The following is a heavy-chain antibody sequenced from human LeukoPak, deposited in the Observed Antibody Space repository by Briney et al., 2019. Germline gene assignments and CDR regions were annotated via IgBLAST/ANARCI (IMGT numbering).Heavy chain of an antibody. CDR3: ARHQVDWFDP. CDR1: GGSVSSGSYY. V-gene: IGHV4-39*01. Sequence: PSETLSLTCTVSGGSVSSGSYYWGWVRQPPEKGLEWIGSVYYSGRTYYNPSLKSRVTISVDTSKNRFPLKLSSVTAADTAVYYCARHQVDWFDPWGQGTLVTVSS. CDR2: VYYSGRT. J-gene: IGHJ5*02.